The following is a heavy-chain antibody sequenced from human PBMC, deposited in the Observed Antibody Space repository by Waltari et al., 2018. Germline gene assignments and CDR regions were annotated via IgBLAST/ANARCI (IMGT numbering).Heavy chain of an antibody. CDR1: GDSINSDIHY. Sequence: QLQLVQSGPGLVKPSETLSLTCTVYGDSINSDIHYRSWIRQPPGKGLEWIGMVAYSGTTSDKPSQGSRVTISADTSRNYFSLTLSSLTAADTGVYYCAKHGITSTNGSKSSHSWFGPWGQGTRVTVSS. D-gene: IGHD3-16*02. J-gene: IGHJ5*02. CDR3: AKHGITSTNGSKSSHSWFGP. CDR2: VAYSGTT. V-gene: IGHV4-39*01.